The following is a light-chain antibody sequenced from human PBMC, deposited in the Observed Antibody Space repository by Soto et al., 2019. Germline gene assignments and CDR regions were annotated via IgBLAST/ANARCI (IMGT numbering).Light chain of an antibody. CDR2: LGS. CDR3: MQALQNPYT. J-gene: IGKJ2*01. CDR1: QSLLHSNGYNY. Sequence: DIVMTQSPLSLPVTPGEPASISCRSSQSLLHSNGYNYLDLYLQKPGQSPQLLIYLGSNRASGVPDRFSGSGSGTDFTLKTSRVEAEDVGVYYCMQALQNPYTFGKGTKLEIK. V-gene: IGKV2-28*01.